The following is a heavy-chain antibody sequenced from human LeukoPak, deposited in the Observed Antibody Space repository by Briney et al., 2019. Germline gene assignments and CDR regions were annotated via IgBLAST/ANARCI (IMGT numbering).Heavy chain of an antibody. J-gene: IGHJ4*02. CDR2: ISSSSSYI. V-gene: IGHV3-21*01. D-gene: IGHD4-17*01. Sequence: GGSLRLSCAASGFTFSSYSMTWVRQASGKGLEWVSSISSSSSYIYYADSVKGRFTISRDNAKNSLYLQMNSLRAEDTAVYYCARDLRGYGEGYWGQGTLVTVSS. CDR1: GFTFSSYS. CDR3: ARDLRGYGEGY.